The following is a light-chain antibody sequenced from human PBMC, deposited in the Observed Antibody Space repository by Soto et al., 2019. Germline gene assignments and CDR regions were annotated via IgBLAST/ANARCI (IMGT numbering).Light chain of an antibody. CDR1: QGISSY. Sequence: AIRMTQSPSSLSASTGDRVTITCRASQGISSYLAWYKQKPGKAPKLLIYAASTLQSGVPSRFSGSGSGTDFTLTISCLQSEEFATYYCQQYYSYPPTFGQGTKLEIK. CDR2: AAS. V-gene: IGKV1-8*01. CDR3: QQYYSYPPT. J-gene: IGKJ2*01.